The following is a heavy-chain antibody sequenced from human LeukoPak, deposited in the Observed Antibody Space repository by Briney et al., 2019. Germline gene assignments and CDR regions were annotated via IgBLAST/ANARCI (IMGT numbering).Heavy chain of an antibody. CDR3: ARLEFYYDRRGFFQLFDS. V-gene: IGHV1-2*06. Sequence: ASVKVSCKASGYTFTGYYMHWVRQAPGQGLEWMGRINPNSGGTNYAQKFQGRVTMTRDTSISTAYMELSRLRSDDTAVYYCARLEFYYDRRGFFQLFDSGAKETLAPVSS. CDR2: INPNSGGT. CDR1: GYTFTGYY. J-gene: IGHJ4*02. D-gene: IGHD3-22*01.